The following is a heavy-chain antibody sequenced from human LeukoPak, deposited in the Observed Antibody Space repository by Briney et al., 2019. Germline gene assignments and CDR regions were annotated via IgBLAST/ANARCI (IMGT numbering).Heavy chain of an antibody. V-gene: IGHV1-69*13. D-gene: IGHD3-3*01. J-gene: IGHJ4*02. CDR1: GGTFSSYA. Sequence: GASVKVSCKASGGTFSSYAISWVRQAPGQGLEWMGGIIPIFGTANYAQKFQGRVTITADESTSTAYMELSSLRSEDTAVYYCASERGYYDFWSGYGPFDYWGQGTLVTVS. CDR3: ASERGYYDFWSGYGPFDY. CDR2: IIPIFGTA.